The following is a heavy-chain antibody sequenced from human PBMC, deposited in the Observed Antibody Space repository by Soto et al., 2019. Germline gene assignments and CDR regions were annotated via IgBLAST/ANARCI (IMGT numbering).Heavy chain of an antibody. V-gene: IGHV4-59*06. CDR2: IYYSGST. Sequence: SETLSLTCTVSGGSISSYYWSWIRQHPGKGLEWIGYIYYSGSTYYNPSLKSRVIISLDTSKNQFSLRLSSVTAADTAVYYCAGERQGISGLDYYTGLDVWGQGTTVTVSS. CDR3: AGERQGISGLDYYTGLDV. CDR1: GGSISSYY. J-gene: IGHJ6*02. D-gene: IGHD3-10*01.